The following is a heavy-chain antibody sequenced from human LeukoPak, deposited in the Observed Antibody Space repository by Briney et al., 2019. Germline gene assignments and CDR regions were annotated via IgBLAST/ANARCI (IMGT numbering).Heavy chain of an antibody. J-gene: IGHJ4*02. CDR1: GLAFSSYS. Sequence: GGSLRLSCAASGLAFSSYSMNWVRQAPGKGLDWVSYISSSSSTIYYADSVKGRFTISRDNAKNSLYLQMNSLRAEDTAVYYCARGRRGVVVITYFDYWGQGTLVTVSS. D-gene: IGHD3-22*01. CDR2: ISSSSSTI. CDR3: ARGRRGVVVITYFDY. V-gene: IGHV3-48*04.